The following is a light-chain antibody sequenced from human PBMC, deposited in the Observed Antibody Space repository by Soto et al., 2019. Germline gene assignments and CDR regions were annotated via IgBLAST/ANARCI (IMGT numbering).Light chain of an antibody. V-gene: IGLV3-27*01. CDR2: KDS. CDR1: VLSKKY. CDR3: YAAADNILV. Sequence: SYELTQPSSVSVSPGQTARITCSGDVLSKKYVRWFQQKPGQAPVLLIYKDSERPSGVPERFSGSSSGTTVTLTISGAHVEDEAGYYCYAAADNILVFGGGTKVTVL. J-gene: IGLJ3*02.